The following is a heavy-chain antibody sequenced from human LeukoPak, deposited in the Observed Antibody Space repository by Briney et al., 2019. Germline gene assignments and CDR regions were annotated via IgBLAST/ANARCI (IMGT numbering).Heavy chain of an antibody. CDR3: AKELELRYYYYMDV. D-gene: IGHD1-7*01. Sequence: GGSLRLSCTASGFTFTRYGMSWVRQAPGKGLEWVSAISGSGGSTYYADSVKGRFTISRDNSKNTLYLQMNSLRAEDTAVYYCAKELELRYYYYMDVWGKGTTVTVSS. V-gene: IGHV3-23*01. CDR2: ISGSGGST. CDR1: GFTFTRYG. J-gene: IGHJ6*03.